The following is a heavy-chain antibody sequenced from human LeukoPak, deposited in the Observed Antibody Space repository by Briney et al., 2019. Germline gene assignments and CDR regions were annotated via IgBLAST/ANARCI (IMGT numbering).Heavy chain of an antibody. CDR3: ARDYLYAFDY. V-gene: IGHV3-48*01. D-gene: IGHD2-2*01. J-gene: IGHJ4*02. CDR1: GFSFSSYS. CDR2: ISGSGNAI. Sequence: PGGSLRLSCAACGFSFSSYSMNWVRQAPGKGLEWVSYISGSGNAIHYTDSVKGRFTISRDNAKNALYLQMNSLRAEDTAVYFCARDYLYAFDYWGQGTLVTVSS.